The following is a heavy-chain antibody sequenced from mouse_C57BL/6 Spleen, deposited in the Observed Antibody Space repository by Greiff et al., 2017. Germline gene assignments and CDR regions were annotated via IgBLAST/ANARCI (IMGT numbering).Heavy chain of an antibody. CDR2: IYPSDSET. CDR1: GYTFTSYW. CDR3: AREGGYYYGSSYQHWYFDV. V-gene: IGHV1-61*01. J-gene: IGHJ1*03. Sequence: VQLQQPGAELVRPGSSVKLSCKASGYTFTSYWMDWVKQRPGQGLEWIGNIYPSDSETHYNQKFKDKATLTVDKSSSTAYMQLSSLTSEDSAVYYCAREGGYYYGSSYQHWYFDVWGTGTTVTVSS. D-gene: IGHD1-1*01.